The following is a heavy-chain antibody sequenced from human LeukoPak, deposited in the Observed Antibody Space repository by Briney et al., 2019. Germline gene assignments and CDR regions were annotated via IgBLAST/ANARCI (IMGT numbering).Heavy chain of an antibody. CDR1: GYSLSSGYY. J-gene: IGHJ6*04. Sequence: PSETLSLTCAVSGYSLSSGYYWGWIRQPPGKGLEWIGSIYHSGSTYYNPSLKSRVTISVDTSKNQFSLKLSSVTAADTAVYYCARALTTVTGGMDVWGKGTTVTVSS. D-gene: IGHD4-17*01. CDR2: IYHSGST. V-gene: IGHV4-38-2*01. CDR3: ARALTTVTGGMDV.